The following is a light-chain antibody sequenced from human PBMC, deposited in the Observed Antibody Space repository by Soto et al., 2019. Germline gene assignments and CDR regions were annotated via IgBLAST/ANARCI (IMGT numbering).Light chain of an antibody. J-gene: IGKJ2*01. CDR2: DAS. CDR3: QQSGT. CDR1: QSISSW. V-gene: IGKV1-5*01. Sequence: DIQMTQSPSTLSASVGDIVTITCRASQSISSWLAWYQQKPGKAPKLLIYDASSLESGVPSRFSGSGSGTEFTLTISSLQPDDFATYYCQQSGTFGQGTKLEIK.